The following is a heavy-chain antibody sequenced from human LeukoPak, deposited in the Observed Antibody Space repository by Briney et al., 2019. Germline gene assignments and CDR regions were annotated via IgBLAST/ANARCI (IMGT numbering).Heavy chain of an antibody. CDR2: ITATSLHI. D-gene: IGHD3-16*02. CDR3: ARDLLVGVIRLGYYYYGMDV. V-gene: IGHV3-21*01. J-gene: IGHJ6*02. CDR1: GVTFSGYS. Sequence: PGGSLRLSCAASGVTFSGYSMNWVRQAPGKGLEWVSAITATSLHIYYADSVKGRFTISRDNAKNSLYLQMNSLRVEDTAMYYCARDLLVGVIRLGYYYYGMDVWGQGTTVTVSS.